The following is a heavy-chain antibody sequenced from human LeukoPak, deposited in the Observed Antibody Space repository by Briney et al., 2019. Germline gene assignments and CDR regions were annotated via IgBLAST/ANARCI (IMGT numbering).Heavy chain of an antibody. CDR1: AFTFSYYW. CDR3: AAAGMDY. CDR2: IKQDGSEK. J-gene: IGHJ4*02. V-gene: IGHV3-7*01. D-gene: IGHD6-19*01. Sequence: GGSLRLSCAASAFTFSYYWMNWVRQAPGKGLEWVASIKQDGSEKYYVDSVKGRFTISRDNAKKSLYLQMNSLRAEDTAVYYCAAAGMDYWGQGTLVTVSS.